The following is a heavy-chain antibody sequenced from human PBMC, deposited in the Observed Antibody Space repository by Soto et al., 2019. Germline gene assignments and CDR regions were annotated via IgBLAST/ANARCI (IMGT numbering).Heavy chain of an antibody. Sequence: QVQLVQSGAEVKKPGSSVKVSCKASGLTFYSSALTWVRQAPGQGLEWMGGIIPFFGTVDYAQRFQGRVTITEAAVTSTTDMGLSSLRCEYTAVYYCARGDEYGGNSDAFDIWGQGTMVTVSS. J-gene: IGHJ3*02. CDR2: IIPFFGTV. D-gene: IGHD4-17*01. V-gene: IGHV1-69*12. CDR1: GLTFYSSA. CDR3: ARGDEYGGNSDAFDI.